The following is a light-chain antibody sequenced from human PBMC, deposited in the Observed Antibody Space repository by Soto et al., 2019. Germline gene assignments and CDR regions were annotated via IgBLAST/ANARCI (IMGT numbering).Light chain of an antibody. V-gene: IGKV1-5*03. Sequence: DIQMTQSPSTLSASVGDRVTITCRASQSISSWVAWYQQKPGKAPKLLIYKASSLESGVPSRFSGSGSGTEFTLTISSLQPDDFATYYCQQANSFPLTFGGGTKVEIK. CDR1: QSISSW. CDR3: QQANSFPLT. J-gene: IGKJ4*01. CDR2: KAS.